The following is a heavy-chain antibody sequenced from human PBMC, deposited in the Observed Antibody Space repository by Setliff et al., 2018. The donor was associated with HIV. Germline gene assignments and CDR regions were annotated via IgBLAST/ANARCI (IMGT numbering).Heavy chain of an antibody. CDR3: AIGSSNWPHRPNNYYFDY. CDR2: MSTYNGNT. CDR1: GYTFTSYD. J-gene: IGHJ4*02. V-gene: IGHV1-18*01. D-gene: IGHD6-13*01. Sequence: GASVKVSCKASGYTFTSYDISWVRQAPGQGLEWMGWMSTYNGNTNYAQKVQGRVTMTTDTSTSTAYMELRSLRSDDTAVYYCAIGSSNWPHRPNNYYFDYWGQGTPVTVSS.